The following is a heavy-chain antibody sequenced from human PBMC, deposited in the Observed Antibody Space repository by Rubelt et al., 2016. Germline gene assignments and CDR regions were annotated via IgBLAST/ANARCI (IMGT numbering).Heavy chain of an antibody. J-gene: IGHJ4*02. CDR3: ARFGESVWGDY. Sequence: QVQLQESGPGLVKPSETLSLTCTVSGGSISSSSYYWGWIRQPPGKGLEWIGSIYYSGSTYYNPSLKGRVTISVDTSKNQFSRKLSSVTAADTAVYYCARFGESVWGDYWGQGTLVTVSS. CDR2: IYYSGST. CDR1: GGSISSSSYY. D-gene: IGHD3-10*01. V-gene: IGHV4-39*01.